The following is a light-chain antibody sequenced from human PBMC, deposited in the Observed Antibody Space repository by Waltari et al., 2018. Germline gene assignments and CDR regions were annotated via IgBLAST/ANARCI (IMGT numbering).Light chain of an antibody. CDR3: QQYDGSVVT. J-gene: IGKJ4*01. CDR2: GAS. CDR1: QTITGSW. Sequence: EIVFTQSPGTLSVSSRERVTASCRASQTITGSWLTWYHQKPGQAPRLLIYGASNRAPGIPDRFSGSGSGTDFTLTISRLEPEDSAVYYCQQYDGSVVTFGGGTKVEIK. V-gene: IGKV3-20*01.